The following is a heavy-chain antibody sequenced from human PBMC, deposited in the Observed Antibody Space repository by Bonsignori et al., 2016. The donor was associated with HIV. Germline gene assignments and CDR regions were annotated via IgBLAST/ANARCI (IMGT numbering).Heavy chain of an antibody. D-gene: IGHD6-19*01. CDR1: GYSISSGYY. J-gene: IGHJ4*02. V-gene: IGHV4-38-2*01. CDR2: IYHSGST. Sequence: SETLSLTCAVSGYSISSGYYWGWIRQPPGKGLEWIGSIYHSGSTYYNPSLKSRVTISVDTSKNQFSLKLSSVTAADTAVYYCARGKLDGIAVAAYFDYWGQGTLVTVSS. CDR3: ARGKLDGIAVAAYFDY.